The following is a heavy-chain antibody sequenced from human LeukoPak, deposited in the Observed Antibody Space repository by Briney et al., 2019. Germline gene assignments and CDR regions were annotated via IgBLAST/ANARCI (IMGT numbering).Heavy chain of an antibody. CDR2: ISYDGSNK. D-gene: IGHD2-15*01. CDR3: TRRVSATRWFDP. V-gene: IGHV3-30-3*01. J-gene: IGHJ5*02. Sequence: GRSLRLSCAASGFTFSSYAMHWVRQAPGKGLEWVAVISYDGSNKYYADSVKGRFTISRDNAENTLYLQMNSLRVEDTAVYYCTRRVSATRWFDPWGQGTLVTVSS. CDR1: GFTFSSYA.